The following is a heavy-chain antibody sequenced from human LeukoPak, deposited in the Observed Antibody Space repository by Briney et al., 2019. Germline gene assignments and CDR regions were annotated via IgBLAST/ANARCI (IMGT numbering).Heavy chain of an antibody. V-gene: IGHV3-7*01. D-gene: IGHD3-10*01. Sequence: LPGGSLRLSCAASGFSFSTYWMSWVRQAPGKGLEWVANIKQDGSEKYYVDSVKGRFTISRDNAKNSVYLQMNSLRAEDTAVYYCARDPDSGSPLDYWGQGTLVTVSS. CDR1: GFSFSTYW. CDR2: IKQDGSEK. CDR3: ARDPDSGSPLDY. J-gene: IGHJ4*02.